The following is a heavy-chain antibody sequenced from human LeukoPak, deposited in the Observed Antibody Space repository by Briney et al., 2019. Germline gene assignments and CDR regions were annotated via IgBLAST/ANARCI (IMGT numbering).Heavy chain of an antibody. CDR3: ARDMGQNCGGDCYSDAFDI. CDR2: IYHSGST. J-gene: IGHJ3*02. V-gene: IGHV4-38-2*02. D-gene: IGHD2-21*01. CDR1: GYSISSGYY. Sequence: SETLSLTCTVSGYSISSGYYWGWIRQPPGKGLEWIGSIYHSGSTYYNPSLKSRVTISVDTSKNQFSLKLSSVTAADTAVYYCARDMGQNCGGDCYSDAFDIWGQRTMVTVSS.